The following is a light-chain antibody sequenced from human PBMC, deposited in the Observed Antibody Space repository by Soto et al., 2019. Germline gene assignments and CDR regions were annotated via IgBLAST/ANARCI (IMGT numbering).Light chain of an antibody. V-gene: IGLV2-8*01. Sequence: QSVLTQPPSASGSPGQSVTISCTGTSSGVGAFNYVSWYQQHPGKAPKLMIFEINKRPSGVPDRFSGSKSGNTASLTVSGLQAEDEPDYYCSSYAGINIYVFGGGTKVTVL. CDR3: SSYAGINIYV. CDR2: EIN. J-gene: IGLJ1*01. CDR1: SSGVGAFNY.